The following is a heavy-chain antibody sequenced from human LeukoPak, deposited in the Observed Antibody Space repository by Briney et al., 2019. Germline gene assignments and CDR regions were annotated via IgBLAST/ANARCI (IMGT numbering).Heavy chain of an antibody. CDR1: GFTFSSYA. Sequence: GGSLRLSCAASGFTFSSYAMSWVRQAPGKGLEWVSATSGSGGSTYYADSVKGRFTISRDNSKNTLYLQMNSLRAEDTAVYYCAKDGGWEPYFDYWGQGTLVTVSS. CDR2: TSGSGGST. J-gene: IGHJ4*02. D-gene: IGHD1-26*01. CDR3: AKDGGWEPYFDY. V-gene: IGHV3-23*01.